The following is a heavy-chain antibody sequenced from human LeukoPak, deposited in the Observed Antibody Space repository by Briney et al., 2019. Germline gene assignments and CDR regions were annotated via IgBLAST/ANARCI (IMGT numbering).Heavy chain of an antibody. J-gene: IGHJ5*02. V-gene: IGHV1-18*01. Sequence: ASVKVSCKASGYTFSSYGISWVRQAPGQRLEWMGWISTYNGKTKYAEKVQGRVTMTTDTSTTTAYMELRTLRSDDTAVYYCARDMVGLAADGNWFDPWGQGTLVTVSS. CDR3: ARDMVGLAADGNWFDP. D-gene: IGHD6-13*01. CDR2: ISTYNGKT. CDR1: GYTFSSYG.